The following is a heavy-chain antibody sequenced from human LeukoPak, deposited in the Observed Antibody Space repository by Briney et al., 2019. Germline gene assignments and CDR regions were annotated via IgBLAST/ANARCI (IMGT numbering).Heavy chain of an antibody. J-gene: IGHJ5*02. Sequence: ASVKVSFKVSGYTLTELSMHWVRQAPGKGLEWMGGFDPEDGETIYAQKFQGRVTMTEDTSTDTAYMELSSLRSEDTGVYYCATSSIWFRNWFDPWGQGTLVTVSS. D-gene: IGHD3-10*01. CDR2: FDPEDGET. V-gene: IGHV1-24*01. CDR1: GYTLTELS. CDR3: ATSSIWFRNWFDP.